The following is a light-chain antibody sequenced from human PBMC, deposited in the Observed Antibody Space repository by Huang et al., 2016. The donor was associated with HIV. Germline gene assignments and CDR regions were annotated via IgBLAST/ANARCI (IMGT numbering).Light chain of an antibody. CDR1: QSVGSN. Sequence: EIVMTQSPATVSVSPGGRSTLFCRASQSVGSNLAWYQQKPGQAPRLLILGASTRAAGIPARFSGSGSGTEFALTISSLQSEDFAVYYCQQYNNWPLTFAGGTKVEIK. CDR3: QQYNNWPLT. J-gene: IGKJ4*01. CDR2: GAS. V-gene: IGKV3-15*01.